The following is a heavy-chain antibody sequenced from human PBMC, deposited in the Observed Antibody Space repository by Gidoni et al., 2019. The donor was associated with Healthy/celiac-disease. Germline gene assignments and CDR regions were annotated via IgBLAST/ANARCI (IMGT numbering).Heavy chain of an antibody. D-gene: IGHD6-6*01. CDR1: GFTFSSYG. V-gene: IGHV3-33*01. J-gene: IGHJ4*02. CDR3: ARDWSGVAARAIDY. CDR2: IWYDGSNK. Sequence: QVQLVESGGGVVQPGRSLRLSCAASGFTFSSYGMHWVRQAPGKGLEWVAVIWYDGSNKYYADSVKGRFTISRDNSKNTLYLQMNSLRAEDTAVYYCARDWSGVAARAIDYWGQGTLVTVSS.